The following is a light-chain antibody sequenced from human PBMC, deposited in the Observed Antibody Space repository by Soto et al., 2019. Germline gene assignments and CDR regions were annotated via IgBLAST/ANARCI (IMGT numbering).Light chain of an antibody. CDR1: SSDVGGYNY. J-gene: IGLJ2*01. CDR3: SSYAGSNNLV. Sequence: QSALTQPPSASGSPGQSVTISCTGTSSDVGGYNYVSWYQQHPGKAPKLMIYEVSKRPSGVADRFSVSKSGNTASLTVSGLQAEDEADYDCSSYAGSNNLVFGGGTKLTVL. V-gene: IGLV2-8*01. CDR2: EVS.